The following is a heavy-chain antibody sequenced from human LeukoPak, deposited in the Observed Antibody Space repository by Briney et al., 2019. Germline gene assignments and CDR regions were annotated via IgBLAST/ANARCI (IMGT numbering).Heavy chain of an antibody. Sequence: GGSLRLSCAASGFTFTMYGMHWVRQTPGKGLEWVSALTGSGGSTYYADSVKGRFTISRDNSKNTLYLQMNSLRAEDTAVYYCAKGSGTYFFFHMDVWGKGTTVTISS. V-gene: IGHV3-23*01. D-gene: IGHD1-26*01. CDR1: GFTFTMYG. J-gene: IGHJ6*03. CDR3: AKGSGTYFFFHMDV. CDR2: LTGSGGST.